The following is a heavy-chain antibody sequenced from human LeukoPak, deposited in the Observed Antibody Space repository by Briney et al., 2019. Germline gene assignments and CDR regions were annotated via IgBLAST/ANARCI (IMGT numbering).Heavy chain of an antibody. D-gene: IGHD5-12*01. CDR2: ISYDGSNK. CDR3: ARDYDVPPYYYYYGMDV. Sequence: HPGGSLRLSCAASGFTFSSYAMHWVRQAPGKGLEWVAVISYDGSNKYYADSVKGRFTISRDNSKNTLYLQMNSLRAEDTAVYYCARDYDVPPYYYYYGMDVWGQGTAVTVSS. J-gene: IGHJ6*02. CDR1: GFTFSSYA. V-gene: IGHV3-30*04.